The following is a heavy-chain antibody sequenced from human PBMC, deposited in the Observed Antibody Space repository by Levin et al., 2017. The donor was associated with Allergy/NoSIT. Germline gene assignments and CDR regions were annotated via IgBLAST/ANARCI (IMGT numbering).Heavy chain of an antibody. Sequence: GESLKISCKGSGYPFTSYWIAWVRQMPGKGLEWMGTIYPGDSDTRYRPSFQGQVTISADKSISTAYLQCNSLKASDSAVYYCARSDCSSSSCYAESWFDPWGQGTLVTVSS. CDR2: IYPGDSDT. CDR3: ARSDCSSSSCYAESWFDP. V-gene: IGHV5-51*01. D-gene: IGHD2-2*01. J-gene: IGHJ5*02. CDR1: GYPFTSYW.